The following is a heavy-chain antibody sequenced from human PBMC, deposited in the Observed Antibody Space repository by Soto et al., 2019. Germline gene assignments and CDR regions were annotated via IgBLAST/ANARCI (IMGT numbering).Heavy chain of an antibody. J-gene: IGHJ4*02. CDR2: IYHSGST. D-gene: IGHD3-3*01. CDR3: ARCYDFWSGCLFDY. CDR1: GGSISSGGYS. V-gene: IGHV4-30-2*01. Sequence: SETLSLTCAVSGGSISSGGYSWSWIRQPPGKGLEWIGYIYHSGSTYYNPSLKSRVTISVDRSKNQFSLKLSSVTAADTAVYYCARCYDFWSGCLFDYWGQGTLVTASS.